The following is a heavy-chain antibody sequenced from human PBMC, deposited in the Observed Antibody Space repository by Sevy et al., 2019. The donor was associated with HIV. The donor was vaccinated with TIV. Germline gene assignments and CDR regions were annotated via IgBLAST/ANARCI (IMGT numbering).Heavy chain of an antibody. CDR1: GYNFNTYG. Sequence: ASVKFSCKASGYNFNTYGITWVRQAPGQGLEWMGWIGVNNGKTNYAARLQARISMTADTSTSTVYMELRTLTSDDTAIYFCARDSYHYDMHSSYRPPDYWGQGTLVTVSS. CDR2: IGVNNGKT. V-gene: IGHV1-18*01. CDR3: ARDSYHYDMHSSYRPPDY. D-gene: IGHD3-22*01. J-gene: IGHJ4*02.